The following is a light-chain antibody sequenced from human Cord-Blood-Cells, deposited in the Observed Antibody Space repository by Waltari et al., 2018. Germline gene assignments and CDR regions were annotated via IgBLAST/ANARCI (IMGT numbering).Light chain of an antibody. CDR3: QQLNSYPIT. CDR1: QGISSY. CDR2: AAS. Sequence: DIQLTQSPSFLYASVGDRVTLTCRASQGISSYLAWYQQKPGKAPKLLIYAASTLQSGGPSRFIGGGSGTEVTLTIISLQPEDVATYYCQQLNSYPITFGQGTRLEIK. J-gene: IGKJ5*01. V-gene: IGKV1-9*01.